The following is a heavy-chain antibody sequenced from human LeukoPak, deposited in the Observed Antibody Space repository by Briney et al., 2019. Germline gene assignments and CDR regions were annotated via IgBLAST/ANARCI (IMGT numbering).Heavy chain of an antibody. CDR2: INSDGDST. V-gene: IGHV3-64*01. J-gene: IGHJ6*03. CDR3: ARGNSNYFHYYYMDV. D-gene: IGHD4-11*01. Sequence: GGSLRLSCAASGFTFSRYDMHWVHQAPGKGLEYVSTINSDGDSTYYANSVKGGFTMSRDNSKNTLYLQMGSLRPEDMAVYYCARGNSNYFHYYYMDVWGKGTTVTVSS. CDR1: GFTFSRYD.